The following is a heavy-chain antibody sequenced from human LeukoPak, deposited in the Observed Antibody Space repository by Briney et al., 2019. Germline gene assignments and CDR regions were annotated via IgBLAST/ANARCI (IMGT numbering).Heavy chain of an antibody. CDR3: ARRTREYYFDY. CDR2: IYYSGST. V-gene: IGHV4-39*02. J-gene: IGHJ4*02. CDR1: GGSISNYY. D-gene: IGHD5-24*01. Sequence: SETLSLTCTVSGGSISNYYWGWIRQPPGEGLEWIGSIYYSGSTYYNPSLKSRVTISVDKSKNHFSLKLSSVTAADTAVYYCARRTREYYFDYWGQGTLVTVSS.